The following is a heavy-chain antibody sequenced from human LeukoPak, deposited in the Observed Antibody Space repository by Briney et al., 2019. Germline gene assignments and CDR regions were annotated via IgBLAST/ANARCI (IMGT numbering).Heavy chain of an antibody. V-gene: IGHV3-23*01. CDR2: ISGSGGST. Sequence: GGSLRLSCAASGFTFSSYAMSWVRQAPGKGLEWVSAISGSGGSTYYADSVKGRFTISRDNSKSTLYLQMNSLRAGDTAVYYCAKGPSSGSAIDYWGQGTLVTVSS. J-gene: IGHJ4*02. CDR3: AKGPSSGSAIDY. D-gene: IGHD6-19*01. CDR1: GFTFSSYA.